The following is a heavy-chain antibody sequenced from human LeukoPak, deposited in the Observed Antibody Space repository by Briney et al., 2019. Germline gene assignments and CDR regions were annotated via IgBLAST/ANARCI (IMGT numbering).Heavy chain of an antibody. J-gene: IGHJ4*02. CDR1: GGSISSSSYY. V-gene: IGHV4-39*01. CDR2: IYYSGST. D-gene: IGHD6-19*01. CDR3: ARHGAQWLVLYYFDY. Sequence: PSETLSLTCTVSGGSISSSSYYWGWIRQPPGKGLEWIGSIYYSGSTYYNPSLKSRVTISVDTSKNQFSLKLSSVTAADTAVYYCARHGAQWLVLYYFDYWGQGTLVTVSS.